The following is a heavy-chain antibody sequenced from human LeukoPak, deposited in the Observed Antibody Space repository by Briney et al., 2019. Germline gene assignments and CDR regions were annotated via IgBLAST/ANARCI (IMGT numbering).Heavy chain of an antibody. V-gene: IGHV3-21*01. CDR1: GFTFSSYS. Sequence: GGSLRLSCSASGFTFSSYSMNWVRQAPGQGLEWVSSISSSSSYIYYADSVKGRFTISRDNAKNSLYLQMNSLRAEDTAVYYCTRDKPYYYDSSGYYGGDYWGQGTLVTVSS. J-gene: IGHJ4*02. D-gene: IGHD3-22*01. CDR3: TRDKPYYYDSSGYYGGDY. CDR2: ISSSSSYI.